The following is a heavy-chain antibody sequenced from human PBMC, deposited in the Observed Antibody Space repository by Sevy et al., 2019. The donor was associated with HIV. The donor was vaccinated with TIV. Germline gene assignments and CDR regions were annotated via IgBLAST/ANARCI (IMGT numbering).Heavy chain of an antibody. D-gene: IGHD5-12*01. J-gene: IGHJ4*02. CDR1: GFTFSSYW. CDR2: IKQDGSEK. CDR3: ARAGRWLQLGYYFDY. Sequence: GGSLRLSCAASGFTFSSYWMSWVRKAPGKGLEWVANIKQDGSEKYYVDSVKGRFTISRDNAKNSLYLQMNSLRAEDTAVYYCARAGRWLQLGYYFDYWGQGTLVTVSS. V-gene: IGHV3-7*01.